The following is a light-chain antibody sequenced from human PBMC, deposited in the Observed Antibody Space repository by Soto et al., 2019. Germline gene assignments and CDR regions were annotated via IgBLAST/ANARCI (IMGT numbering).Light chain of an antibody. J-gene: IGKJ5*01. CDR2: AAS. CDR1: QSVSSN. V-gene: IGKV3-15*01. Sequence: EIVMTQSPATLSVSPGERATLSCRASQSVSSNLAWYQQKPGQAPRLLIHAASTRATGVPARFSGSGSGTEFTLTISSLQSEDFAVYYCQQNNNWPPINFGQGTRLEIK. CDR3: QQNNNWPPIN.